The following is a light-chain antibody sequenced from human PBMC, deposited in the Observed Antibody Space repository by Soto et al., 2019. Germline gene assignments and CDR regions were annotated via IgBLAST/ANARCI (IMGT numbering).Light chain of an antibody. CDR2: GNS. V-gene: IGLV1-40*01. Sequence: QSVLTQPPSVSGAPGQRVTISCTGRSSNIGAGYDVHWYQQLPGTAPKLLIYGNSNRPSGVPDRFSGSKSGTAASLAITGLQAEDEADYYCQSYDSSRVVFGGGTKVTVL. CDR3: QSYDSSRVV. J-gene: IGLJ2*01. CDR1: SSNIGAGYD.